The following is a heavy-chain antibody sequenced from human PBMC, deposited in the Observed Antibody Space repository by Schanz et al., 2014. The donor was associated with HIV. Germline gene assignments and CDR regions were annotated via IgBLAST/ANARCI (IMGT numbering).Heavy chain of an antibody. Sequence: QVQLQESGPGLVKPSETLSLTCSVSGGSISNYYWSWIRQPPGKGLEWIGYMYYSGSSKNNPSLKSRVTVSVDTSKNQFSLKLSSVTAADTAVYYCARVGRAAAGFIYYYGMDVWGQGTTVTVSS. D-gene: IGHD6-13*01. CDR1: GGSISNYY. CDR2: MYYSGSS. V-gene: IGHV4-59*01. CDR3: ARVGRAAAGFIYYYGMDV. J-gene: IGHJ6*02.